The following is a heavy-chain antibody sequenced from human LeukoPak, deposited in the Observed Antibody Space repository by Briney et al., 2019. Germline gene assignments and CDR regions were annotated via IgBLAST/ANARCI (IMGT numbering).Heavy chain of an antibody. D-gene: IGHD1-1*01. V-gene: IGHV4-4*07. CDR2: IYPSGST. CDR1: GGSISSYY. Sequence: SETLSLTCTVSGGSISSYYWSWIRQPARKGLELIGRIYPSGSTNYNPSLKSRVSMSVDTSKNQFSLKLSSGTAADTAVYYCARAPTGTGGWNWFDPWGQGTLVTVSS. J-gene: IGHJ5*02. CDR3: ARAPTGTGGWNWFDP.